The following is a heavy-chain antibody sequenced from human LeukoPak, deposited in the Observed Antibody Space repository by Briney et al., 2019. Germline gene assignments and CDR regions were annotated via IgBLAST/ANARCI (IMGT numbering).Heavy chain of an antibody. CDR2: IIPILGIA. CDR3: ARVNIVVVPAANSPFYYYYGMDV. Sequence: ASVKVSCKASGGTFSSYAISWVRQAPGQGLEWMGRIIPILGIANYAQKFQGRVTITADKSTSTAYMELSSLRSEDTAVYYCARVNIVVVPAANSPFYYYYGMDVWGQGTTVTVSS. D-gene: IGHD2-2*01. CDR1: GGTFSSYA. V-gene: IGHV1-69*04. J-gene: IGHJ6*02.